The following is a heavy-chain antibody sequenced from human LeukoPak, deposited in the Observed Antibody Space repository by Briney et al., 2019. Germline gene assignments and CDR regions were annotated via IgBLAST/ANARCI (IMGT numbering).Heavy chain of an antibody. CDR1: GYTFTSYG. Sequence: ASVKVSCKASGYTFTSYGISWVRQAPGQGLEWMGWISAYNGNTNYAQKLQGRVTMTTDTSTSTAYMELRTLRSDDTAVYYCARDRPNPSGLRFLEWSKPDFDYWGQGTLVTVCS. CDR3: ARDRPNPSGLRFLEWSKPDFDY. CDR2: ISAYNGNT. V-gene: IGHV1-18*01. D-gene: IGHD3-3*01. J-gene: IGHJ4*02.